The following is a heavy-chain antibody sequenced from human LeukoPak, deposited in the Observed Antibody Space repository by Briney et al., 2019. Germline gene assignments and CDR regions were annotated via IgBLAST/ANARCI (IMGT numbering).Heavy chain of an antibody. CDR3: ARDSEWAYLLQYYFDY. CDR1: GFTFSSYG. CDR2: IWYDGSDK. Sequence: GGPLRLSCAASGFTFSSYGMHWVRQAPGKGLEWVAVIWYDGSDKFYADSVKGRFTISRDNSKNTLYLQMNSLRAEDTAVYYCARDSEWAYLLQYYFDYWGQGTLVTVSS. J-gene: IGHJ4*02. D-gene: IGHD1-26*01. V-gene: IGHV3-33*01.